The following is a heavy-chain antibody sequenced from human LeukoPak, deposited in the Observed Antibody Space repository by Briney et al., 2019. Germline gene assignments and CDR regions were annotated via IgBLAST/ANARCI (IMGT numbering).Heavy chain of an antibody. V-gene: IGHV1-18*01. CDR2: ISAYNGNT. CDR3: ARKDGYNSVNWFDP. J-gene: IGHJ5*02. Sequence: ASVKVSCKASGYTFTSYGISWVRQAPGQGLEWMGWISAYNGNTNYAQKLQGRGTMTTDTSTSKAYMELRSLRSDDTAVYYCARKDGYNSVNWFDPWGQGTLVTVSS. CDR1: GYTFTSYG. D-gene: IGHD5-24*01.